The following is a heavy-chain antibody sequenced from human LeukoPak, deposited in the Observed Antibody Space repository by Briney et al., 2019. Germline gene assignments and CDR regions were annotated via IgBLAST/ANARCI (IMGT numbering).Heavy chain of an antibody. V-gene: IGHV3-23*01. CDR3: AKAPPAAGTRGWLDY. Sequence: GGSLRLSCAASGFTFSSYAMSWVRQAPGKGLEWVSAISGSGGSTYYADSVKGRFTISRHNSKNTLYLQMNSLRAEDTAVYYCAKAPPAAGTRGWLDYWGQGTLVTVSS. D-gene: IGHD6-13*01. CDR2: ISGSGGST. J-gene: IGHJ4*02. CDR1: GFTFSSYA.